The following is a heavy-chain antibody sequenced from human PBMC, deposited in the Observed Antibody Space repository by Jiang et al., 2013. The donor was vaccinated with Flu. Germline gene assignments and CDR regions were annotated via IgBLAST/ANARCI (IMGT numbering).Heavy chain of an antibody. Sequence: GSSVKVSCKASGGTFSSYAISWVRQAPGQGLEWMGGIIPILGIANYAQKFQGRVTITADKSTSTAYMELSSLRSEDTAVYYCATQPVGDNWFDPWGQGTLVTVSS. CDR1: GGTFSSYA. CDR3: ATQPVGDNWFDP. V-gene: IGHV1-69*04. CDR2: IIPILGIA. D-gene: IGHD3-16*01. J-gene: IGHJ5*02.